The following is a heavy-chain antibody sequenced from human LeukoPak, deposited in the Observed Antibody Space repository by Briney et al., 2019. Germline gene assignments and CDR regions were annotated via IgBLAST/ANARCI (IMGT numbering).Heavy chain of an antibody. CDR2: INEDGGEK. CDR3: VRGGFSLDY. CDR1: GFTFNTYW. D-gene: IGHD3-10*01. J-gene: IGHJ4*02. Sequence: GSLRLSCAASGFTFNTYWMSWVRQAPGKGLEWVANINEDGGEKYYVDSVKGRIIISRDNARNSLHLQMNSPRAEDTAVYYCVRGGFSLDYWGQGTLVTVSS. V-gene: IGHV3-7*01.